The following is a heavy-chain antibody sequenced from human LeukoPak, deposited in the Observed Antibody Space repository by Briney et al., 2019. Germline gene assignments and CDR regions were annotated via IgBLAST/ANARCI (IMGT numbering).Heavy chain of an antibody. V-gene: IGHV1-2*02. Sequence: ASVKVSCKASGYTFTSHGISWVRQAPGQGLEWMAWISPNSGGTNYVQKFQGRVTVTRDTSISTDYMEISGLTSDDTALYYCAREPSGSGGYDYWGQGTLVTVSS. J-gene: IGHJ4*02. CDR2: ISPNSGGT. CDR3: AREPSGSGGYDY. CDR1: GYTFTSHG. D-gene: IGHD3-10*01.